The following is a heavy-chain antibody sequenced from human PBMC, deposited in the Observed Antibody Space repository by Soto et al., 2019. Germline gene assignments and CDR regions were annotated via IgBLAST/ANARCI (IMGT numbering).Heavy chain of an antibody. D-gene: IGHD1-1*01. CDR3: ATRIGTYSKIGGWFDP. J-gene: IGHJ5*02. CDR2: INPSVGST. CDR1: RYTFTSYY. V-gene: IGHV1-46*01. Sequence: SAKVSYKASRYTFTSYYMHWVRQAPVQGLEWMGIINPSVGSTSYAQKFQGRVTMTRDTSTSTVYMELSSLRSEDTAVYYCATRIGTYSKIGGWFDPWGQGTPVTVYS.